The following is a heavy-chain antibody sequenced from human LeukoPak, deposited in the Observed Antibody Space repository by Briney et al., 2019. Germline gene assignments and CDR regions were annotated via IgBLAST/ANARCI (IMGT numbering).Heavy chain of an antibody. J-gene: IGHJ4*02. V-gene: IGHV1-46*01. D-gene: IGHD3-22*01. CDR1: GYTFTTYA. Sequence: ASVKVSCKASGYTFTTYAINWVRQAPGQGLEWMGIINPSGGSTSYAQKFQGRVTMTRDMSTSTVYMELSSLRSEDTAVYYCARGSPPRRNYDSRGYYSYYFDYWGQGTLVTVSS. CDR3: ARGSPPRRNYDSRGYYSYYFDY. CDR2: INPSGGST.